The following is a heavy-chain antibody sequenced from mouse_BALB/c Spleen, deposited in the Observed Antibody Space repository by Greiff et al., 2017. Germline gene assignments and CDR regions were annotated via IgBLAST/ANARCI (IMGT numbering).Heavy chain of an antibody. J-gene: IGHJ4*01. Sequence: VQLVESGPDLVKPSQSLSLTCTVTGYSITSGYSWHWIRQFPGNKLEWMGYIHYSGSTNYNPSLKSRISITRDTSKNQFFLQLNSVTTEDTATYYCAGEGNYYYGSSYYAMDYWGQGTSVTVSS. D-gene: IGHD1-1*01. CDR3: AGEGNYYYGSSYYAMDY. CDR1: GYSITSGYS. V-gene: IGHV3-1*02. CDR2: IHYSGST.